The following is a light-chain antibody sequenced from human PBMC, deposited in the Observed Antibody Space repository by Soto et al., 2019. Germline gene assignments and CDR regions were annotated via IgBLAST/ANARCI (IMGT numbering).Light chain of an antibody. CDR2: DAS. J-gene: IGKJ4*01. V-gene: IGKV1-5*01. CDR1: QSISSW. Sequence: DIQMTQSPSTLSASVGDRVTITCRASQSISSWLAWYQQKPGKAPQLLIYDASSLQSGVPSRFSGSGSGTEFTLHISSLQPDDFASYYCQQYDSFSITFGGGTKVEIK. CDR3: QQYDSFSIT.